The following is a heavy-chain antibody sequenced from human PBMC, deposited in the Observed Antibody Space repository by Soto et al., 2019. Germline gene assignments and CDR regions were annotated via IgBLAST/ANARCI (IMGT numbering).Heavy chain of an antibody. V-gene: IGHV3-23*01. D-gene: IGHD5-18*01. CDR3: AKVMVKNWFDP. CDR1: GFAFSSYA. CDR2: ISGSGGST. J-gene: IGHJ5*02. Sequence: GGSLRLSCAASGFAFSSYAMSWVRQAPGKGLEWVSAISGSGGSTYYADSVKGRFTISRDNSKNTLYLQMSSLRAENTAVYYCAKVMVKNWFDPWGQGTLVTVSS.